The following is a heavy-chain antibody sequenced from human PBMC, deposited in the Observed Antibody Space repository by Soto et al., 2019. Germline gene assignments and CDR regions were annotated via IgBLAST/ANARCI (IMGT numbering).Heavy chain of an antibody. J-gene: IGHJ5*02. CDR2: IYYSGST. CDR1: GGSISSYY. V-gene: IGHV4-59*08. CDR3: AGTSSGPFRHWFDP. Sequence: ASETLSLTCTVSGGSISSYYWSWIRQPPGKGLEWIGYIYYSGSTNYNPSLKSRVTISVDTSKNQFSLKLSSVTAADTAVYYCAGTSSGPFRHWFDPRGQGTLVTVSS. D-gene: IGHD6-19*01.